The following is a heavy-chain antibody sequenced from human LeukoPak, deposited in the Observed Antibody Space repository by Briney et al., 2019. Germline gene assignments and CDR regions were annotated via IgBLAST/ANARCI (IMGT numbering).Heavy chain of an antibody. CDR2: IWYDGSNK. CDR3: AKSYYYDSSGYPTGYFDY. J-gene: IGHJ4*02. D-gene: IGHD3-22*01. CDR1: GFTFKSYL. V-gene: IGHV3-33*08. Sequence: PGGSLRLSCAASGFTFKSYLMTWVRQAPGKGLEWVAVIWYDGSNKYYADSVKGRFTISRDNSKNTLYLQMNSLRAEDTAVYYCAKSYYYDSSGYPTGYFDYWGQGTLVTVSS.